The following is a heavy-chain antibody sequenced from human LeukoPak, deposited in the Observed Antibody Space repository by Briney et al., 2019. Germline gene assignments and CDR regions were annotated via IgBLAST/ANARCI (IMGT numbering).Heavy chain of an antibody. CDR3: ARELSGRGAY. Sequence: GGSLRLSCAASGFTFSSYAMHWVRQAPGKGLEWVAAISYDGSNKYYADSVKGRFTISRDNSKNTLYLQMNSLRAEDTAVYYCARELSGRGAYWGQGTLVTVSS. CDR2: ISYDGSNK. CDR1: GFTFSSYA. V-gene: IGHV3-30*04. J-gene: IGHJ4*02. D-gene: IGHD1-26*01.